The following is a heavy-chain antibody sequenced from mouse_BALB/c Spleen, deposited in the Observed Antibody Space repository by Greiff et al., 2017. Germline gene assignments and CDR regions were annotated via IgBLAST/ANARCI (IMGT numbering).Heavy chain of an antibody. CDR2: ISSGGSYT. Sequence: EVKVVESGGGLVKPGGSLKLSCAASGFTFSSYAMSWVRQSPEKRLEWVAEISSGGSYTYYPDTVTGRFTISRDNAKNTLYLEMSSLRSEDTAMYYCASLTRAMDYWGQGTSVTVSS. J-gene: IGHJ4*01. CDR3: ASLTRAMDY. V-gene: IGHV5-9-4*01. CDR1: GFTFSSYA.